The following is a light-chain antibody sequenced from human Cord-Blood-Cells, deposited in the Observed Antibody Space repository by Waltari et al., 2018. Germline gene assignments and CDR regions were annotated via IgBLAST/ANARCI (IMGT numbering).Light chain of an antibody. CDR1: SSDVCGYNY. CDR3: SSYTSSSTYV. Sequence: QSALTQPASVSGSPGQSITISCTGTSSDVCGYNYVSWYQQHPGKAPKLMIYEVSNRPTGFSNRFSCSKSGNTASLTISGLQAENEADYYCSSYTSSSTYVFGTGTRVTVL. V-gene: IGLV2-14*01. CDR2: EVS. J-gene: IGLJ1*01.